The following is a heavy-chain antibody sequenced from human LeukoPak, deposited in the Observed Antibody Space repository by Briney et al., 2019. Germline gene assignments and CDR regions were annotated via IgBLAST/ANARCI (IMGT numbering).Heavy chain of an antibody. CDR1: GYTFTSYD. V-gene: IGHV1-8*03. CDR2: MNPNSGNT. CDR3: AREFAVGYDFPVAFDI. Sequence: ASVKVSCKASGYTFTSYDTNWVRQATGQGLEWMGWMNPNSGNTGYAQKFQGRVTITRNTSISTAYMELSSLRSEDTAVYYCAREFAVGYDFPVAFDIWGQGTMVTVSS. J-gene: IGHJ3*02. D-gene: IGHD3-3*01.